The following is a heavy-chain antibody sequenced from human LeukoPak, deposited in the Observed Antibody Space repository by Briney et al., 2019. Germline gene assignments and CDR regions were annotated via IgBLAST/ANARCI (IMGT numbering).Heavy chain of an antibody. CDR1: GFTFSSYW. Sequence: GGSLRLSCAASGFTFSSYWMSWVRQAPGKGLEWVANIRHDGSEKYYVDSVKGRFTISRDNAKDSLYLQMNSLRVEDTAVYYCARGRSRQYNFWGQGTLVTVSS. J-gene: IGHJ4*02. V-gene: IGHV3-7*01. CDR2: IRHDGSEK. CDR3: ARGRSRQYNF. D-gene: IGHD5-18*01.